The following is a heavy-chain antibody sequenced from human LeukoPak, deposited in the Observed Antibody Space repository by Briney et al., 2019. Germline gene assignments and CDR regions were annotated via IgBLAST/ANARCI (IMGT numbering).Heavy chain of an antibody. D-gene: IGHD5-12*01. CDR1: GYTLTELS. J-gene: IGHJ5*02. Sequence: ASVKVSCKVSGYTLTELSMHWVRQAPGQGLEWMGIINPSGGSTSYAQKFRGRVTMTRDMSTSTVYMELSSLRSEDTAVYYCARVGYDFRFDPWGQGTLVTVSS. V-gene: IGHV1-46*01. CDR3: ARVGYDFRFDP. CDR2: INPSGGST.